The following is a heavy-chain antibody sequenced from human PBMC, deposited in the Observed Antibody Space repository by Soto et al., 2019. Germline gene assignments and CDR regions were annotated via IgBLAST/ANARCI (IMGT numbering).Heavy chain of an antibody. CDR3: AREDLGGDYYYGMDV. V-gene: IGHV4-59*01. D-gene: IGHD3-16*01. CDR2: IYYSGST. Sequence: PSETLSLTCTVSGGSISSYYWSWIRQPPGKGLEWIGYIYYSGSTNYNPSLKSRVTISVDTSKNQFSLKLSSVTAADTAVYYCAREDLGGDYYYGMDVWGQGTTVTVS. CDR1: GGSISSYY. J-gene: IGHJ6*02.